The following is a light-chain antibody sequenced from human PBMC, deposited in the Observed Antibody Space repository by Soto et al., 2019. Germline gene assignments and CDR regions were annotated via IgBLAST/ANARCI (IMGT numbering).Light chain of an antibody. Sequence: QSVLTQPPSVSGAPGQRVTISCTGSSSNIGAGYDVPWYQQLPGTAPKLLMYGNTNRPSGVPDRFSGSKSGTSASLAITGLQAEDEADYYCQSYDSSLTALYVFGTGTKLTVL. CDR3: QSYDSSLTALYV. CDR1: SSNIGAGYD. J-gene: IGLJ1*01. CDR2: GNT. V-gene: IGLV1-40*01.